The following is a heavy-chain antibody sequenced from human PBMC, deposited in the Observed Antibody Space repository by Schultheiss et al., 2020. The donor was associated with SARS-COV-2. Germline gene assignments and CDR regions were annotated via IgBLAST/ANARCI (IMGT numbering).Heavy chain of an antibody. CDR1: GYTFSNYA. Sequence: ASVKVSCKASGYTFSNYAINWVRQAPGQGLEWMGWINPNSGGTNYAQKFQGWVTMTRDTSISTAYMELSRLRSDDTAVYYCARSTSRDYYGMDVWGQGTTVTVSS. J-gene: IGHJ6*02. CDR3: ARSTSRDYYGMDV. V-gene: IGHV1-2*04. CDR2: INPNSGGT.